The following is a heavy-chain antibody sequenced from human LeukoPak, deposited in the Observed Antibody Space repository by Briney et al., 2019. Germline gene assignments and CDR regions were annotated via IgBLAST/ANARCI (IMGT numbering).Heavy chain of an antibody. CDR2: ISGSGGST. J-gene: IGHJ5*02. CDR3: AKVRSQIT. Sequence: GSLILSFAASGITFSSYAKSLVRPAPGEGLEWVSAISGSGGSTYYADSVKGRFTISRDNSKNTLYLQMNSLRAEDTAVYYCAKVRSQITWGQGTLVTVSS. V-gene: IGHV3-23*01. CDR1: GITFSSYA.